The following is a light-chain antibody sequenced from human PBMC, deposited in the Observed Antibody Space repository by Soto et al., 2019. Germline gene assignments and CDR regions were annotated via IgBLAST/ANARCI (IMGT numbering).Light chain of an antibody. CDR3: ASWDDRLGAVI. V-gene: IGLV1-40*01. CDR2: SNN. CDR1: SSNLGVGYD. Sequence: QSVLTQPPSVSGAPGQRVTISCTGTSSNLGVGYDVHWYQQLPGTAPKLLMHSNNLRPSGVPERISGSKSGTSASLAISGLRSEDEAVYYCASWDDRLGAVIFGGGTKVTVL. J-gene: IGLJ2*01.